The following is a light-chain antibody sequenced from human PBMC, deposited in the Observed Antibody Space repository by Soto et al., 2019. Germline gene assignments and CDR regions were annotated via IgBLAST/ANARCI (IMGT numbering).Light chain of an antibody. CDR3: KPYNHWYS. J-gene: IGKJ2*03. CDR2: KAS. Sequence: DIQMTQSPSTLSASFGDTVTITCRASQSVNTWLAGYQQKPGQAPKLLNYKASPLQAGVPSRCSGRGAGTEFTLTINSLQPDDFATYYCKPYNHWYSFGQGTKLEIK. CDR1: QSVNTW. V-gene: IGKV1-5*03.